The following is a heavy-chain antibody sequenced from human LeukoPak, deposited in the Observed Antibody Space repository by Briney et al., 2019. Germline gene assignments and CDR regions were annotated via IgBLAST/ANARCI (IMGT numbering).Heavy chain of an antibody. J-gene: IGHJ4*02. CDR3: ARDGMVRGIDY. CDR2: IYYSGST. V-gene: IGHV4-39*07. D-gene: IGHD3-10*01. Sequence: SETLSLTCTVSGGSISSSSYYWGWIRQPPGTGLEWIGSIYYSGSTYYNPSLKSRVTISVDTSKNQFSLKLSSVTAADTAVYYCARDGMVRGIDYWGQGTLVTVSS. CDR1: GGSISSSSYY.